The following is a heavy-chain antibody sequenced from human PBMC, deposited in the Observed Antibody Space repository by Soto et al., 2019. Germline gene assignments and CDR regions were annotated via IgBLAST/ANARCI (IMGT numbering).Heavy chain of an antibody. Sequence: QVQLQESGPGLVKPSETLSLTCTVSGDSISTYYWSWIRQPPGKGLEWIGYIYYSGSTNYNPSLKSRVTISVDTSKNQFSLKLSSVIAADTAVYYCARDQPSVSYGAFDIWGQGTMVTVSS. D-gene: IGHD5-18*01. J-gene: IGHJ3*02. CDR3: ARDQPSVSYGAFDI. CDR1: GDSISTYY. V-gene: IGHV4-59*01. CDR2: IYYSGST.